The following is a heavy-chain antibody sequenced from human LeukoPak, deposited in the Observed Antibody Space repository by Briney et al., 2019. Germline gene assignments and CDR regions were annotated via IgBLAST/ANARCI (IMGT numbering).Heavy chain of an antibody. V-gene: IGHV1-46*01. J-gene: IGHJ4*02. CDR2: INPSGGST. CDR3: ARGTRGSYSSIHD. D-gene: IGHD1-26*01. CDR1: GYTFTSYY. Sequence: ASVKVSCKASGYTFTSYYMHWVRQAPGQGLEWMGIINPSGGSTSYAQKFQGRVTMTRDTSISATYMDLRTLTSDDTAVYYCARGTRGSYSSIHDWGQGTLVTVSS.